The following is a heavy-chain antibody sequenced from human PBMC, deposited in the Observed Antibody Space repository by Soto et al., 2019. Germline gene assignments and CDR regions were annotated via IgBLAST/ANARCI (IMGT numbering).Heavy chain of an antibody. CDR2: INAGNGNT. V-gene: IGHV1-3*01. CDR1: GYTFTSYA. D-gene: IGHD2-8*01. J-gene: IGHJ6*02. CDR3: ASQMVYVIHYYYGMDV. Sequence: ASVKVSCKASGYTFTSYAMHWVRQAPGQRLEWMGWINAGNGNTKYSQKFQGRVTITRDTSASTAYMELSSLRSEDTAVYYCASQMVYVIHYYYGMDVWGQGTTVTVSS.